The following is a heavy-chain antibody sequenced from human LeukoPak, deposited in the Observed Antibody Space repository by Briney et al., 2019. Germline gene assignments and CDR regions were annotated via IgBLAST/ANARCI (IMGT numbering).Heavy chain of an antibody. CDR1: GFTFSSYA. J-gene: IGHJ4*02. V-gene: IGHV3-23*01. Sequence: GGSLRLSCAASGFTFSSYAMSWVRQAPGKGLEWVSAISGSGGSTYYADSVKGRFTISRDNSKNTLYLQMNSLRAEDTAVYYCATTPERYIFGSYNFDYWGQGTLVTVSS. CDR3: ATTPERYIFGSYNFDY. D-gene: IGHD2-15*01. CDR2: ISGSGGST.